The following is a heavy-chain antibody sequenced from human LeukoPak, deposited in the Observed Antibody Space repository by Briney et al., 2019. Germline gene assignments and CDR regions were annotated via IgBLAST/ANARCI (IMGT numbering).Heavy chain of an antibody. CDR1: GFTFSSYS. V-gene: IGHV3-21*01. CDR3: ARDSWYYDSSGPYYFDY. J-gene: IGHJ4*02. D-gene: IGHD3-22*01. Sequence: MTGGSLRLSCAASGFTFSSYSMNWVRQAPGKGLEWVSSIISSSSYIYYADSVKGRFTISRDNAKNSLYLQMNSLRAEDTAVYYCARDSWYYDSSGPYYFDYWGQGTLVTVSS. CDR2: IISSSSYI.